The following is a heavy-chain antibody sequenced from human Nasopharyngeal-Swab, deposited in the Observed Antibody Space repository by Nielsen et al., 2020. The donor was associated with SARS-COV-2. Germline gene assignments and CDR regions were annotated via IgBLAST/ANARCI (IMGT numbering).Heavy chain of an antibody. D-gene: IGHD3-9*01. CDR2: IYYSGST. J-gene: IGHJ4*02. V-gene: IGHV4-39*07. Sequence: WIRQPPGKGLEWIGSIYYSGSTYYNPSLKSRVTISVDTSKNQFSLKLSSVTAADTAVYYCASFDILTGYGAYWGQGTLVTVSS. CDR3: ASFDILTGYGAY.